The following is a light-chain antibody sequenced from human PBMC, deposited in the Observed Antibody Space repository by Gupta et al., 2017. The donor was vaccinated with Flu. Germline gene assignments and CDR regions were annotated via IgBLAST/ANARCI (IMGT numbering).Light chain of an antibody. V-gene: IGKV2-30*02. CDR1: QSLVHRNGNTY. CDR3: MQGTHWPT. J-gene: IGKJ1*01. CDR2: RVS. Sequence: VVMTQSPLSLPVTLGQPASISCRASQSLVHRNGNTYLTWFQQRPGQSPRRLIYRVSNRDSGVPDRFSGSGSGTDFTLKISRVEAEDVGVYYCMQGTHWPTFGQGTKVEIK.